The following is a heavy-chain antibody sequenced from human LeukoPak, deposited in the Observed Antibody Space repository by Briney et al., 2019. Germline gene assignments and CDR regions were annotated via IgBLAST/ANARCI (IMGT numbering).Heavy chain of an antibody. V-gene: IGHV1-69*04. J-gene: IGHJ4*02. CDR1: GYTFTGYY. Sequence: SVKVSCKASGYTFTGYYMHWVRQAPGQGLEWMGRIIPILGIANYAQKFQGRVTITADKSTSTAYMELSSLRSEDTAVYYCARDLGIRGVIPYYFDYWGQGTLVTVSS. CDR2: IIPILGIA. D-gene: IGHD3-10*01. CDR3: ARDLGIRGVIPYYFDY.